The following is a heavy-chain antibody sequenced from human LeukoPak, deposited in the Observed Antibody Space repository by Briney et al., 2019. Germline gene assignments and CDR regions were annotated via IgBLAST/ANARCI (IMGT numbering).Heavy chain of an antibody. J-gene: IGHJ3*02. Sequence: ASVKVSCKASGYTFTSYYMHWVRQAPGQGLEWMGWINPNSGGTNYAQKFQGKVTMTRDTSINTAYMELSRLRSDDTAVYYCARPLEEYQLLYEAFDIWGQGTMVTVSS. CDR2: INPNSGGT. CDR3: ARPLEEYQLLYEAFDI. V-gene: IGHV1-2*02. CDR1: GYTFTSYY. D-gene: IGHD2-2*02.